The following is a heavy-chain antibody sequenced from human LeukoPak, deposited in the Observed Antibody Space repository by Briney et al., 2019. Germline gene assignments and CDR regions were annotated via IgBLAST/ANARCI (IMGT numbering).Heavy chain of an antibody. CDR1: GGSLSGYY. CDR2: INHSGST. CDR3: ARGLKPDIVVVTATPYYFDY. V-gene: IGHV4-34*01. D-gene: IGHD2-21*02. Sequence: PSETLSLTCAVYGGSLSGYYWSWIRQPPGKGLGWIGEINHSGSTNYNPSLKSRVTISVDTSKNQFSLKLSSVTAADTAVYYCARGLKPDIVVVTATPYYFDYWGQGTLVTVSS. J-gene: IGHJ4*02.